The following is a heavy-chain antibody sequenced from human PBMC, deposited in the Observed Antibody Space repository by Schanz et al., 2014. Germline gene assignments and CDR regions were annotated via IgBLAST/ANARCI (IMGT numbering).Heavy chain of an antibody. V-gene: IGHV3-7*05. CDR3: AKNQYDDVDLSSFYFDF. J-gene: IGHJ4*02. CDR1: GFTLSNYA. Sequence: EMQLLESGGGLVQPGGSLRLSCAASGFTLSNYAMSWVRQAPGKGLEWVANIKEDGSVKDYVDSVKGRFTISRDNAKNSLYLQMTSLRAEDTAIYYWAKNQYDDVDLSSFYFDFWGQGTLVTVSS. D-gene: IGHD3-10*02. CDR2: IKEDGSVK.